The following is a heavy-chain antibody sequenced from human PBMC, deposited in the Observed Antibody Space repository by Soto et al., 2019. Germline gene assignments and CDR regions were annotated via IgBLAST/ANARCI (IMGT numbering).Heavy chain of an antibody. J-gene: IGHJ4*02. D-gene: IGHD6-19*01. CDR1: GGSISSYY. CDR3: ARDYIAVAGSYFDY. V-gene: IGHV4-59*01. Sequence: SETLSLTCTVSGGSISSYYWSWIRQPPGKGLEWIGYIYYSGSTNYNPSLKSRVTISVDTSKNQFSLKLSSVAAADTAVYYCARDYIAVAGSYFDYWGQGTLVTVSS. CDR2: IYYSGST.